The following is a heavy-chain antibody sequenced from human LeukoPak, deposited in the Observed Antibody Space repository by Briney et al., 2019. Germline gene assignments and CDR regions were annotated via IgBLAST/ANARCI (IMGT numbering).Heavy chain of an antibody. D-gene: IGHD3-16*01. J-gene: IGHJ5*02. CDR2: ISSSGSYI. CDR3: AGGADYDHVRGSSFDP. V-gene: IGHV3-21*01. CDR1: GFTFSSYS. Sequence: PGGSLRLSCAASGFTFSSYSMNWVRQAPGKGLEWVSSISSSGSYIYYADSVKGRFTISTDNSKNSEYLQMNSLRVQDTAVYYCAGGADYDHVRGSSFDPWGQSILVTVSS.